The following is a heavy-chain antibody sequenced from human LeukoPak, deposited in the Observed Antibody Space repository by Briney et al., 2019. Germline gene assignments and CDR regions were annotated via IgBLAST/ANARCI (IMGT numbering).Heavy chain of an antibody. V-gene: IGHV4-34*01. D-gene: IGHD3-16*02. CDR1: GGSFSNYY. CDR2: INHSGSA. J-gene: IGHJ4*02. CDR3: ARGYYDYVWGSYRPKTTLDY. Sequence: SETLSLTCAVYGGSFSNYYWSWIRQPPGKGLEWIGEINHSGSANYNPSLKSRVTISVDTSKNQFSLKLSSVTAADTAVYYCARGYYDYVWGSYRPKTTLDYWGQGTLVTVSS.